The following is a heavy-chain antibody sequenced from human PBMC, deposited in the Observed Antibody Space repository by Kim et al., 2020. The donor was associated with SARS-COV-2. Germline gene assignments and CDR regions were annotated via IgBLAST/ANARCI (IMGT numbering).Heavy chain of an antibody. D-gene: IGHD6-19*01. V-gene: IGHV3-23*01. CDR1: GFTFSSYD. CDR2: ISSNGGRT. J-gene: IGHJ2*01. Sequence: GGSLRLSCAASGFTFSSYDMTWVRQAPGKGLEWVSAISSNGGRTFYADSVKGRFTISRDNSKNTLYLQMNSLRAEDTAVYYCAKLVVAVAGAYWFFDLWG. CDR3: AKLVVAVAGAYWFFDL.